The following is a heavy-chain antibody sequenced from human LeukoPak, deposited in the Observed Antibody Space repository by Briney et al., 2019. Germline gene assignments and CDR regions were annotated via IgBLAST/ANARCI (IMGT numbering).Heavy chain of an antibody. V-gene: IGHV1-69*06. CDR3: SSQGIGLAGGYFDS. Sequence: SVKVSCKASGGSFSTFSINWVRQAPGQGLEWMGRVIPAFGTADYSQKFQGRVTFTADMSTAAAYMDLRSLRSDDTALYYCSSQGIGLAGGYFDSWGQGTRVTVSS. CDR2: VIPAFGTA. D-gene: IGHD2-8*02. J-gene: IGHJ4*02. CDR1: GGSFSTFS.